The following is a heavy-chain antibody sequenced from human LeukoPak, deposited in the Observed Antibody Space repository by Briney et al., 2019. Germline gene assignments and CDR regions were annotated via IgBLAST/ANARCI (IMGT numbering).Heavy chain of an antibody. J-gene: IGHJ5*02. V-gene: IGHV3-30*02. CDR1: GFTFSSYG. Sequence: GSLRLSCAASGFTFSSYGMHWVRQAPGKGLEWVAFIRYDGSNKYYADSVKGRFTISRDNSKNTLYLQMNSLRAEDTAVYYCAKDRIMSPNWFDPWGQGTLVTVSS. CDR3: AKDRIMSPNWFDP. D-gene: IGHD2/OR15-2a*01. CDR2: IRYDGSNK.